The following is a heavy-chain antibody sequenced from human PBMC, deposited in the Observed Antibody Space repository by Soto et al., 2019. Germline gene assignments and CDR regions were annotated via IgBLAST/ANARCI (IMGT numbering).Heavy chain of an antibody. CDR1: GYTFTRYA. V-gene: IGHV1-3*04. Sequence: QVQLVQSGPEVKKPGASVKVSCKASGYTFTRYAMHWVRQAPGQGLEWMGWINTGNSNSHYSQKFQGRVTFTRDTSATTASMELTGLRPEDTAIYFCARNVDYFDPWGQGTLVTVSS. D-gene: IGHD4-17*01. CDR3: ARNVDYFDP. CDR2: INTGNSNS. J-gene: IGHJ5*02.